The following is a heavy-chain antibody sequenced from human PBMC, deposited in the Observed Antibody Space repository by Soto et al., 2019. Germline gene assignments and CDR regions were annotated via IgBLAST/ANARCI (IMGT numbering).Heavy chain of an antibody. J-gene: IGHJ3*02. D-gene: IGHD6-19*01. CDR1: GYTFTSYG. V-gene: IGHV1-18*01. CDR3: ASGYVAVADGDAFDI. Sequence: GASVKVSCKASGYTFTSYGISWVRQAPGQGLEWMGWISAYNGNTNYAQKLQGRVTMTTDTSTSTAYMELRSLRPDDKAVYYCASGYVAVADGDAFDIWGQATMVTVSS. CDR2: ISAYNGNT.